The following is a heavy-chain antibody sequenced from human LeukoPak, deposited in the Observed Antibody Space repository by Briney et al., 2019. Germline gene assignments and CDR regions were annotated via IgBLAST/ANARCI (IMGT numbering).Heavy chain of an antibody. CDR2: ISGSSSFI. CDR1: GLTVSSNC. CDR3: ARDSVGYSSGWFEK. V-gene: IGHV3-21*01. Sequence: GGSLRLSCAASGLTVSSNCMSWVRQAPGKGLEWVASISGSSSFIFYADSLKGRFTISRDNDKNLLYLQMNSLRVEDTAVYYCARDSVGYSSGWFEKWGQGTLVTVSS. D-gene: IGHD6-19*01. J-gene: IGHJ4*02.